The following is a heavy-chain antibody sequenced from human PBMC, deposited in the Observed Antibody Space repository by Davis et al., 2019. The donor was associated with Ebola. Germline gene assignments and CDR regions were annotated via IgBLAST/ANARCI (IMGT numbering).Heavy chain of an antibody. CDR1: GFTFSDYY. J-gene: IGHJ6*04. CDR2: ISSSGSTI. Sequence: GESLKISCAASGFTFSDYYMSWIRQAPGKGLGWVSYISSSGSTIYYADSVKGRFTISRDNSKNTLYLQMNSLRAEDTAVYYCARRGYSSSWYGDYYYYGMDVWGKGTTVTVSS. D-gene: IGHD6-13*01. V-gene: IGHV3-11*04. CDR3: ARRGYSSSWYGDYYYYGMDV.